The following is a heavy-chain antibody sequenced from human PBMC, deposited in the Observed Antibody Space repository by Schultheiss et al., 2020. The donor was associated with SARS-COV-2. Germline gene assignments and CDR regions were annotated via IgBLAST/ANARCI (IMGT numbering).Heavy chain of an antibody. J-gene: IGHJ3*02. CDR1: GFTFSSYG. V-gene: IGHV3-33*01. CDR3: ARGGGRDGYNRDAFDI. D-gene: IGHD5-24*01. CDR2: IWYDGSNK. Sequence: GGSLRLSCAASGFTFSSYGMHWVRQAPGKGLEWVAVIWYDGSNKYYADSVKGRFTISRDNSKNTLYLQMNSLRAEDTAVYYCARGGGRDGYNRDAFDIWGQGTMVTVAS.